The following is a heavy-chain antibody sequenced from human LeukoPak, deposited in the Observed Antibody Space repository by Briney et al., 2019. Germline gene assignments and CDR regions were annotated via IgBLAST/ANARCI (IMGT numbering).Heavy chain of an antibody. J-gene: IGHJ3*02. V-gene: IGHV4-4*07. CDR1: GGSISGYL. CDR2: TFDSGST. Sequence: SEILSLTCTVSGGSISGYLWSWIRQPAGKGLEWVGRTFDSGSTSYNPSLESRVTMSVDTPKNQFSLRLSSVTAADTAVYYCARVLKGVRYYYGSGSYFENAFDIWGQGTMVTVSS. D-gene: IGHD3-10*01. CDR3: ARVLKGVRYYYGSGSYFENAFDI.